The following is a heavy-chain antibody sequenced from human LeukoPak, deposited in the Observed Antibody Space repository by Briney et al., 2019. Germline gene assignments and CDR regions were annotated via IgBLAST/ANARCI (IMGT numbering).Heavy chain of an antibody. CDR2: IYSGGST. CDR3: ARGHRGYSYGYDY. Sequence: PGGSLRLSCAASGFTVSSNYMSWVRQAPGKGLEWVSVIYSGGSTYYADSVKGRFTISRDNSKNTLYLQMNSLRAEDTAVYYCARGHRGYSYGYDYWGQGTLVTVSS. D-gene: IGHD5-18*01. J-gene: IGHJ4*02. CDR1: GFTVSSNY. V-gene: IGHV3-53*01.